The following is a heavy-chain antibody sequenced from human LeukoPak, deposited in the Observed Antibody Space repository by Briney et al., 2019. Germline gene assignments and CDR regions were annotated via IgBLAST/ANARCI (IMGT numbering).Heavy chain of an antibody. Sequence: GGSLRLSCATSGFTFSSYAMSWVRQAPGKGLEWVSAISGSGGSTYYADSVKGRFTISRDNSKNTLYLQMNSLRAEDTAVYYCAKSRGRDGYNWWGQGTLVTVSS. J-gene: IGHJ4*02. CDR1: GFTFSSYA. CDR2: ISGSGGST. V-gene: IGHV3-23*01. D-gene: IGHD5-24*01. CDR3: AKSRGRDGYNW.